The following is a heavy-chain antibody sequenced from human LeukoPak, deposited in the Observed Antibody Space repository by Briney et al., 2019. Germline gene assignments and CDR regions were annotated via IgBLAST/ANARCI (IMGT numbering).Heavy chain of an antibody. J-gene: IGHJ5*02. CDR1: GYTFTSYD. D-gene: IGHD3-10*01. CDR3: ARDWVYYYGSGSYTWFDP. Sequence: ASVKVSCKASGYTFTSYDINWVRQATGQGLEWMGWMNPNSGNTGYAQKFQGRVTITRNTSISTAYMELSSLRSEDTAVYYCARDWVYYYGSGSYTWFDPWGQGTLVTVSS. V-gene: IGHV1-8*03. CDR2: MNPNSGNT.